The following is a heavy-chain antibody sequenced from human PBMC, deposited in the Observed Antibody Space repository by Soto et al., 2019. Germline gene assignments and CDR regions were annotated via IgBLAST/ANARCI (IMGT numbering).Heavy chain of an antibody. Sequence: QVQLVQSGAEVKKPGSSVKVSCKASGGTFSSYATTWVRQAPGQGLEWMGGIIPIFGTANYAQKFQGRVTITADESTSTPYMELSSLRSEDTAVYYCASRDSGNFGSYYYYGMDVWGQGTTVTVSS. D-gene: IGHD1-26*01. CDR3: ASRDSGNFGSYYYYGMDV. CDR1: GGTFSSYA. J-gene: IGHJ6*02. V-gene: IGHV1-69*12. CDR2: IIPIFGTA.